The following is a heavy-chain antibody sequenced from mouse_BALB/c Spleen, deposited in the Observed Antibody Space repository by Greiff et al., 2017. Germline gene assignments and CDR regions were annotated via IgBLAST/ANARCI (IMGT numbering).Heavy chain of an antibody. V-gene: IGHV3-2*02. CDR2: ISYSGST. Sequence: EVQLQESGPGLVKPSQSLSLTCTVTGYSITSDYAWNWIRQFPGNKLEWMGYISYSGSTSYNPSLKSRISITRDTSKNQFFLQLNSVTTEDTATYYCARSAYYGNYHYAMDYWGQGTSVTVSS. CDR1: GYSITSDYA. J-gene: IGHJ4*01. D-gene: IGHD2-10*01. CDR3: ARSAYYGNYHYAMDY.